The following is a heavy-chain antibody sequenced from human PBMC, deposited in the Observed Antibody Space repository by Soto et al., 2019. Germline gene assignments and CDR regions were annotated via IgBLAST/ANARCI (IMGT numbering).Heavy chain of an antibody. CDR3: ARDLWVREYSSGWYGWFDP. D-gene: IGHD6-19*01. CDR2: TYYRSKWYN. J-gene: IGHJ5*02. V-gene: IGHV6-1*01. Sequence: PSQTLSLTCAISGDSVSSNSAAWNWIRQSPSRGLEWLGRTYYRSKWYNDYAVSVKSRITINPDTSKNQFSLQLNSVTPEDTAVYYCARDLWVREYSSGWYGWFDPWGQGTLVTVSS. CDR1: GDSVSSNSAA.